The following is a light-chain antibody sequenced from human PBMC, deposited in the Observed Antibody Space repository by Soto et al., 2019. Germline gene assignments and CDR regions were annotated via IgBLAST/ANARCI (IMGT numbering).Light chain of an antibody. J-gene: IGLJ1*01. CDR3: AAWDDSLNAYV. CDR2: SNN. CDR1: SSNIGSNT. Sequence: QSMLAQPPAASGTHGQRVTISCSGSSSNIGSNTVNWYQQLPGTAPKLLIYSNNERPSGVPDRFSGSKSGTSASLAISGLQSEDEADFYCAAWDDSLNAYVIGTGTKVTVL. V-gene: IGLV1-44*01.